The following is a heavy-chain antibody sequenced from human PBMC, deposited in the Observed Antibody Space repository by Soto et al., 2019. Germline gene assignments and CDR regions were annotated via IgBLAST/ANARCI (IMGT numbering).Heavy chain of an antibody. CDR3: ARTAPYCSSTSCQYSDYYYYYMDV. Sequence: SGPTLVNPTQTLTLTCTFSGFSLSTSGMCVSWVRQPPGKALEWLARIDWDDDKYYSTSLKTRLTISKDTSKNQAVLTMTNMDPVDTATYYCARTAPYCSSTSCQYSDYYYYYMDVWGKGTTVTVSS. V-gene: IGHV2-70*11. J-gene: IGHJ6*03. CDR2: IDWDDDK. D-gene: IGHD2-2*01. CDR1: GFSLSTSGMC.